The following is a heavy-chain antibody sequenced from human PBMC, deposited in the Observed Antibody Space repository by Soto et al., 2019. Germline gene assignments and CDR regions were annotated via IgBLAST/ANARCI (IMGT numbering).Heavy chain of an antibody. V-gene: IGHV3-30*04. CDR1: GFTFNTYA. CDR2: ISYDGRNK. Sequence: QVQLVESGGGVVQPGRSLRLSCAASGFTFNTYAMHWVRQAPGKGLDWVAVISYDGRNKYYADSVKGRFTISRDNSRNTLYLQVNSLRAEDTAVYYCTREDAYYSSGYHFNYFDYWGQGTLVTVSS. J-gene: IGHJ4*02. D-gene: IGHD3-22*01. CDR3: TREDAYYSSGYHFNYFDY.